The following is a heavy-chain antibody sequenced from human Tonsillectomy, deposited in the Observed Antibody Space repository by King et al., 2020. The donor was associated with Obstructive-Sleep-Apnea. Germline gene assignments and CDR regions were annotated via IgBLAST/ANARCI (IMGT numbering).Heavy chain of an antibody. V-gene: IGHV3-30*18. D-gene: IGHD2-2*01. Sequence: QVQLVESGGGVVQPGRSLRLSCAASRFTFSSYGMHWVRQAPGKGLEWVAVISHDGRNNYYADCVKGRFTISRDNSKNTLYLQMNSLRAEDTAVYYCAKVVVPAATYDAFDIWGRGTMVAVSS. J-gene: IGHJ3*02. CDR3: AKVVVPAATYDAFDI. CDR1: RFTFSSYG. CDR2: ISHDGRNN.